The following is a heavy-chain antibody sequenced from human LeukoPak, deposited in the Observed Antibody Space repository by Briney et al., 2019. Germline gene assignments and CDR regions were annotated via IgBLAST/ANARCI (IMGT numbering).Heavy chain of an antibody. J-gene: IGHJ4*02. V-gene: IGHV1-2*02. CDR2: INPNSGGT. CDR1: GYTFTGYY. CDR3: ARDFGTIAARGPFDY. Sequence: ASVKVSCKASGYTFTGYYMHWVRQAPGQGLEWMGWINPNSGGTNYAQKFQGRVTMTRDTSISTAYMELSRLRSDDTAVYYCARDFGTIAARGPFDYWGQGTLVTVSS. D-gene: IGHD6-6*01.